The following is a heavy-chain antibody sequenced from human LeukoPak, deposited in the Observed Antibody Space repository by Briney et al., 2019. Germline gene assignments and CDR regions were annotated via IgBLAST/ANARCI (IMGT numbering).Heavy chain of an antibody. J-gene: IGHJ4*02. Sequence: GASVKVSCKASGGTFSSYAISWVRQAPGQGLEWMGGIIPIFGTANYAQKFQGRVTMTTDTSTSTAYMELRSLRSDDTAVYYCARGDYYDSSGHDYWGQGTLVTVSS. CDR1: GGTFSSYA. CDR3: ARGDYYDSSGHDY. V-gene: IGHV1-69*05. D-gene: IGHD3-22*01. CDR2: IIPIFGTA.